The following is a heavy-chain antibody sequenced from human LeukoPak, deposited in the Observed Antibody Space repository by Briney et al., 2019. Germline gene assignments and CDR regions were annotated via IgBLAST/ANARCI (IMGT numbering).Heavy chain of an antibody. CDR2: ISYDGSNK. V-gene: IGHV3-30-3*01. J-gene: IGHJ3*02. CDR1: GLTFSTFP. Sequence: GGPLELSCEASGLTFSTFPMHGFRKAPGKGWGWVAVISYDGSNKYYADSVKGRFTISRDNSKNTLYLQMNSLRAEDTAVYYCARGRITMIVVGDDAFDIWGQGTMVTVSS. CDR3: ARGRITMIVVGDDAFDI. D-gene: IGHD3-22*01.